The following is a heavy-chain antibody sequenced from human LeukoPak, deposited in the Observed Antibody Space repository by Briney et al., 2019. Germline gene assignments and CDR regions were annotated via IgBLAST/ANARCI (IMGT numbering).Heavy chain of an antibody. Sequence: ASVKVSCKASGYTFTSYDINWVRQATGQGLEWMGWMSPNSGNTGYAQKFQGRVTMTRNTSITTAYMELSSLTSEDTAVYYCAREMNPYYYYYGMDVWGQGTTVTVSS. CDR1: GYTFTSYD. J-gene: IGHJ6*02. CDR2: MSPNSGNT. D-gene: IGHD1-14*01. CDR3: AREMNPYYYYYGMDV. V-gene: IGHV1-8*01.